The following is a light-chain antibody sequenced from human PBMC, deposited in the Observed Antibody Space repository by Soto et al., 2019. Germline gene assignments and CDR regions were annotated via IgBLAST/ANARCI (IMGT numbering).Light chain of an antibody. CDR1: QSVRNKY. CDR2: AAS. J-gene: IGKJ2*01. Sequence: DTVLTQSPCTLSLSLGERATLSCRASQSVRNKYLAWYQQKPGQAPKLLIYAASTRDTGTPARFSGSGSGTDFTLTISRLEPEDFAVYYCQQYGNSPYTFGQGTKLEI. CDR3: QQYGNSPYT. V-gene: IGKV3-20*01.